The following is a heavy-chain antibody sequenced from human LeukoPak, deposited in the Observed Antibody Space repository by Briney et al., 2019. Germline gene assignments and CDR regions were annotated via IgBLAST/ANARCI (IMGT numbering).Heavy chain of an antibody. J-gene: IGHJ3*02. CDR1: GFTFSSAW. CDR3: TTDYYDSSGYYWKVAFDI. V-gene: IGHV3-15*01. Sequence: GGSLRLSCAASGFTFSSAWMSWVRQAPGKGLEWVGRIKSKTDGGTTDYAAPVKGRFTISRDDSKNTLYLQMNSLKTEDTAVYYCTTDYYDSSGYYWKVAFDIWGQGTMVTVSS. CDR2: IKSKTDGGTT. D-gene: IGHD3-22*01.